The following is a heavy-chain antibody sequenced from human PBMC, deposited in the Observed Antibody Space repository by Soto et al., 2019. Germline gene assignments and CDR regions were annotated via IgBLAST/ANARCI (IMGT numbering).Heavy chain of an antibody. D-gene: IGHD3-9*01. Sequence: GASVKVSCKASGYTFTSYGISWVRQAPGQGLEWMGWISAYNGNTNYAQKLQGRVTMTTDTSTSTAYMELRSLRSDDTAVYYCARDCHAGLFDWLHQNWFDPWGQGTLVTVSS. J-gene: IGHJ5*02. V-gene: IGHV1-18*01. CDR3: ARDCHAGLFDWLHQNWFDP. CDR2: ISAYNGNT. CDR1: GYTFTSYG.